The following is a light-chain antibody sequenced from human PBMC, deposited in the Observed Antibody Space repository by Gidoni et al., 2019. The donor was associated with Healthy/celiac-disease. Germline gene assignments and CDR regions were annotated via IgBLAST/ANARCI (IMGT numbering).Light chain of an antibody. CDR3: QQYDNRPYT. J-gene: IGKJ2*01. Sequence: IQMTLSPSPLSASVGERVTITCQASQDISNYLNWYQQKPGKAPKLLIYDASNWETGVPARFSGSGSGTDFTFTISSLEPEDIATYYCQQYDNRPYTFGQGTKLEIK. CDR2: DAS. CDR1: QDISNY. V-gene: IGKV1-33*01.